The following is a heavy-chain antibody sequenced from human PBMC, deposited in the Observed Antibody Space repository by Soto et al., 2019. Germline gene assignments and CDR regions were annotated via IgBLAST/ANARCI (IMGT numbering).Heavy chain of an antibody. D-gene: IGHD6-19*01. CDR3: ARGLAVAYSPALL. CDR1: GYTFTSYY. V-gene: IGHV1-46*01. J-gene: IGHJ4*02. Sequence: QVQLEQSGAEVKNPGASVKVSCKASGYTFTSYYMHWVRQAPGQGLEWMGVINPGGGITSYAENLHGRVTLTRDTSPSTAYMELSSLRSEDTAIYYCARGLAVAYSPALLWGQGTLLTVYS. CDR2: INPGGGIT.